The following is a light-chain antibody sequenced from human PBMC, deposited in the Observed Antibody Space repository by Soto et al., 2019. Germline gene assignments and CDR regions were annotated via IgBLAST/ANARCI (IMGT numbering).Light chain of an antibody. J-gene: IGLJ1*01. CDR3: SSYTSTTIYV. CDR1: ISDVGAYDH. CDR2: EVN. V-gene: IGLV2-14*01. Sequence: QSVRTQPASVSVSPVQSITSSCTLTISDVGAYDHFALYQQHPGKAPKLMIYEVNNRPSGISNRFSGSKSGNTASLTISGLRAEDEADYYCSSYTSTTIYVFGTGTKVTV.